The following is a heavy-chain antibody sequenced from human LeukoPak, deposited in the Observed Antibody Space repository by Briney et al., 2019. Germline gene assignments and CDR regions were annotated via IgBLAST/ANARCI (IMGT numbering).Heavy chain of an antibody. V-gene: IGHV3-23*01. CDR1: GFTFNNYA. CDR2: ASGSGDNT. Sequence: PGGSLRLSCAASGFTFNNYAMTWVRQAPGKGLEWVSVASGSGDNTNYADSVKGRFTISRDNSKNTLFLQMNSLRTEDTAVYFCARWGNDYSQFDSWGQGTLVTVSS. D-gene: IGHD4-11*01. CDR3: ARWGNDYSQFDS. J-gene: IGHJ4*02.